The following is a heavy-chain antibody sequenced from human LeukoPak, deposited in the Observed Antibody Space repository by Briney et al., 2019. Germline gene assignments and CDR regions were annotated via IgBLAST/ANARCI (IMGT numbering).Heavy chain of an antibody. CDR2: ISSDGSTI. CDR1: GFTFSSYA. CDR3: VPQKGYGGNPLDY. D-gene: IGHD4-23*01. J-gene: IGHJ4*02. Sequence: PGGSLRLSCAASGFTFSSYAVNWVRQAPGKGLEWLSYISSDGSTIYYADSVKGRITISRDNARKSLYLQMNSLRAEDTAVYYCVPQKGYGGNPLDYWGQGTLVTVST. V-gene: IGHV3-48*01.